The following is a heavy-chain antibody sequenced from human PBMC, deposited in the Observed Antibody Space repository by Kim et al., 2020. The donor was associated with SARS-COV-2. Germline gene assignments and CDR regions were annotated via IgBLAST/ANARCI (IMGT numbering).Heavy chain of an antibody. V-gene: IGHV4-61*02. CDR3: ARIYDSSGYVTDY. CDR1: GGSISSGSYY. D-gene: IGHD3-22*01. Sequence: SETLSLTCTVSGGSISSGSYYWSWIRQPAGKGLEWIGRIYTSGSTNYNPSLKSRVTISVDTSKNQFSLKLSSVTAADTAVYYCARIYDSSGYVTDYWGQGTLVTVSS. CDR2: IYTSGST. J-gene: IGHJ4*02.